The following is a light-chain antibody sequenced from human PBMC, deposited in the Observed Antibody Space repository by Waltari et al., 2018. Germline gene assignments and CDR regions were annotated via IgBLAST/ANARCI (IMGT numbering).Light chain of an antibody. CDR3: SSWRSGSTVV. CDR2: DVI. J-gene: IGLJ3*02. Sequence: QSALTQPASVSGSPGQSITISCTGTGSDVGGYHYVSWYQQHPGKAPKLMIFDVIKRPSGVSHRFSGSKSGNTASLAISGLQAEDEADYYCSSWRSGSTVVFGGGTKVTVL. CDR1: GSDVGGYHY. V-gene: IGLV2-14*01.